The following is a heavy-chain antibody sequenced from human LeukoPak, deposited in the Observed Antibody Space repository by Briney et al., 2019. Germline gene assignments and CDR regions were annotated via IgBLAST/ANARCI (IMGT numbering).Heavy chain of an antibody. V-gene: IGHV4-59*01. CDR3: ARHGYSSGSLAWFDP. CDR2: IYYSGST. CDR1: GGSISSYY. D-gene: IGHD6-19*01. Sequence: PSETLSLTCTVAGGSISSYYWSWIRQPPGKGLEWMGYIYYSGSTNYNPSLKGRVTISVDTSKNQFSLKLSSVTAADTAVYYCARHGYSSGSLAWFDPWGQGTQVTVSS. J-gene: IGHJ5*02.